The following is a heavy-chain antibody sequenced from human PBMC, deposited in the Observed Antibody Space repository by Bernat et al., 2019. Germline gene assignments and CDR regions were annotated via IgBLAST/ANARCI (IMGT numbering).Heavy chain of an antibody. Sequence: QVQLVQSGAEVKKPGASVKVSCKASGYTFTSYGISWVRQAPGQGLEWMGWISAYNGNTNYAQKLQGRVTMNTDTSTSTAYMELRSLRSDDTAVYYCARDFNIWSSWYAVSFDYWGQGTLVTVSS. CDR2: ISAYNGNT. D-gene: IGHD6-13*01. CDR1: GYTFTSYG. J-gene: IGHJ4*02. V-gene: IGHV1-18*01. CDR3: ARDFNIWSSWYAVSFDY.